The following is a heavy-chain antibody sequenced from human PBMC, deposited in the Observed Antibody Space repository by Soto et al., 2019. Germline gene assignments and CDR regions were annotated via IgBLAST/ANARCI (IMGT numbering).Heavy chain of an antibody. CDR2: ISAYNGNT. J-gene: IGHJ4*02. Sequence: GASVKVSCKASGYTFTSYGISWVRQAPGQGLEWMGWISAYNGNTNYAQKLQGRVTMTTDTSTSTAYMELRSLRSDDTAVYYCARWLLGWPYDSSGYYYFDYWGQGTLVTVSS. CDR3: ARWLLGWPYDSSGYYYFDY. CDR1: GYTFTSYG. D-gene: IGHD3-22*01. V-gene: IGHV1-18*01.